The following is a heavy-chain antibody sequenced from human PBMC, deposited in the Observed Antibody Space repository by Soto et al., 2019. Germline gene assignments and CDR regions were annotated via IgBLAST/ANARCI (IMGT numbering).Heavy chain of an antibody. V-gene: IGHV1-18*01. CDR1: GYTFTSCG. CDR2: ISAYNGNT. D-gene: IGHD2-21*02. Sequence: ASVKVSCKASGYTFTSCGISWVQPAPGQGLEWMGWISAYNGNTNYAQKLQGRVTMTTDTSTSTAYMELRSLRSDDTAVYYCAITAYCGGDCYSNAFDIWGQGTMVT. J-gene: IGHJ3*02. CDR3: AITAYCGGDCYSNAFDI.